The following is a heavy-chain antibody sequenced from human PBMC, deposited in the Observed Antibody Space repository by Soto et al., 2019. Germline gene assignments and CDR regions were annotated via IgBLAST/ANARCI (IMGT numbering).Heavy chain of an antibody. CDR3: VGQYSSTWSVVDY. J-gene: IGHJ4*02. CDR2: ISGSDGST. Sequence: SLRLSCAASGVTFSNCGMSWVRQAPGKGLEWVSAISGSDGSTYYTDSVKGRFTISRDNSKDTLYLQMNSLRADDTAVYYCVGQYSSTWSVVDYWAQGTLLTAS. V-gene: IGHV3-23*01. D-gene: IGHD6-13*01. CDR1: GVTFSNCG.